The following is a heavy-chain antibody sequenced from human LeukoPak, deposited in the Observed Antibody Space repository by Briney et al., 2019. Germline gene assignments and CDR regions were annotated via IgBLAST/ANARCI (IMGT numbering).Heavy chain of an antibody. D-gene: IGHD5-18*01. CDR1: GFTFGDYP. Sequence: GRSLRLSXTGSGFTFGDYPVSWVRQAPGKGLEWVGFIRSKAYGGTTEYAASVKGRFTISRDDSKSIAYLQMNSLKTEDTAVYYCTRDLEGGYSYGYTTFDYWGQGTLVTVSS. J-gene: IGHJ4*02. V-gene: IGHV3-49*04. CDR3: TRDLEGGYSYGYTTFDY. CDR2: IRSKAYGGTT.